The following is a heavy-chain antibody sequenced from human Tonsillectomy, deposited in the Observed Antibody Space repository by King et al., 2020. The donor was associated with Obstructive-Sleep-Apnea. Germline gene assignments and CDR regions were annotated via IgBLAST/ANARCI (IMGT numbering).Heavy chain of an antibody. Sequence: VQLVESGGGLVQPGGSLRLSCAASGFTFSSYAMSLVRQAPGKGLEWVSAISGSGCSTDYADSVKGRSTISRDNSKNTLYLQMNSLRAEDTAVYYCAKDRVDALPYTFDYWGQGTLVTVSS. CDR1: GFTFSSYA. J-gene: IGHJ4*02. V-gene: IGHV3-23*04. D-gene: IGHD2-8*01. CDR2: ISGSGCST. CDR3: AKDRVDALPYTFDY.